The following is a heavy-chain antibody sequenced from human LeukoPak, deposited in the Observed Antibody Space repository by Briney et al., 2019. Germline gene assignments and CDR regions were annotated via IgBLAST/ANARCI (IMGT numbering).Heavy chain of an antibody. D-gene: IGHD3-3*01. CDR3: ASQYDFWSFDP. Sequence: SETLSLTCTVSGASISGSTYYWGWVRRPPGKGLEWIGSIYYSGSAYYNPSLKSRGTISVDTPKKELSLKLTSVTAADTAVYYCASQYDFWSFDPWGQGTLVTVSS. CDR2: IYYSGSA. CDR1: GASISGSTYY. V-gene: IGHV4-39*01. J-gene: IGHJ5*02.